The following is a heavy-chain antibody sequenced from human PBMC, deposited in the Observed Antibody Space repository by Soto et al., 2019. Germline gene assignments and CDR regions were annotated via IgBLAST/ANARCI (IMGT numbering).Heavy chain of an antibody. CDR1: GFSLSNARMG. CDR2: LFSNDEK. CDR3: ARIRRDGYKSRDWYFDL. D-gene: IGHD5-12*01. Sequence: QVTLKESGPVLVNPTETLTLTCTVSGFSLSNARMGVSWIRQPPGKALEWLAHLFSNDEKSYSTSLKSRLTISQDTSKSQVVLTMTNMDPVDTATYYCARIRRDGYKSRDWYFDLWGRGTLVTVSS. V-gene: IGHV2-26*01. J-gene: IGHJ2*01.